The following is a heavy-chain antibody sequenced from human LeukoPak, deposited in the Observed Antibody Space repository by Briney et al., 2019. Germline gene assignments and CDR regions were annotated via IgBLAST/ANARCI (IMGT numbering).Heavy chain of an antibody. J-gene: IGHJ3*02. CDR2: ISGSGGST. V-gene: IGHV3-23*01. CDR1: GFTFSSYA. D-gene: IGHD4-17*01. CDR3: AKDPDYGDDPSDAFDI. Sequence: PGGSLRLSCAASGFTFSSYAMSWVRQAPGKGLEWVSAISGSGGSTYYADSVKGRFTISRDNSKNTLYLQMNSLRAEDTAVYYCAKDPDYGDDPSDAFDIWGQGTMVTVSS.